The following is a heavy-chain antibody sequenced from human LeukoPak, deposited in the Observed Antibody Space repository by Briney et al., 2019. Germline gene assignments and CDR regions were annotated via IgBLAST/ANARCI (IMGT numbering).Heavy chain of an antibody. CDR3: GGGGTTHGEPGKGRVPLPKRNSKERGVPEKKRPGGQHQAVLFLGKRGGLVFFGWGGG. V-gene: IGHV3-23*01. J-gene: IGHJ4*02. CDR2: ISGSGGRP. D-gene: IGHD1-14*01. Sequence: GGSLRLSCAASGFTFSSYAMNWVRQAPGKGLGWVSAISGSGGRPHYADSVKGRFTISRDNSKNTVYLEMSSLRADDTAVYYCGGGGTTHGEPGKGRVPLPKRNSKERGVPEKKRPGGQHQAVLFLGKRGGLVFFGWGGGRGQGNPVHVLL. CDR1: GFTFSSYA.